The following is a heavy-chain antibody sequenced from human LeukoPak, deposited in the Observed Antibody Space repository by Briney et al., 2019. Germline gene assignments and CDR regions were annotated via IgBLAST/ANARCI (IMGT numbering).Heavy chain of an antibody. CDR3: ARAVGATRVIDYYYYYMDV. J-gene: IGHJ6*03. D-gene: IGHD1-26*01. CDR1: GFTFSSYW. V-gene: IGHV3-74*01. CDR2: INSDGSST. Sequence: GGSLRLSCAASGFTFSSYWMHWVRQAPGKGLVWVSRINSDGSSTSYADSVKGRFTISRDNAKNSLYLQMNSLRAEDTAVYYCARAVGATRVIDYYYYYMDVWGKGTTVTVSS.